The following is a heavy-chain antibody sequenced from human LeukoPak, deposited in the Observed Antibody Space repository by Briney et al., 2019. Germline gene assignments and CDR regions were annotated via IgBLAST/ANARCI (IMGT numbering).Heavy chain of an antibody. D-gene: IGHD2-2*01. CDR3: VRGSEGSIDYFDY. CDR1: GGSISSGGYS. V-gene: IGHV4-30-2*01. CDR2: IYHSGST. Sequence: SQTLSLTCAVSGGSISSGGYSWSWIRQPPGKGLEWIGYIYHSGSTYYNPSLKSRVTISVDRSKNQFSLKLSSVTAADTAVYYCVRGSEGSIDYFDYWGQGTLVTVSS. J-gene: IGHJ4*02.